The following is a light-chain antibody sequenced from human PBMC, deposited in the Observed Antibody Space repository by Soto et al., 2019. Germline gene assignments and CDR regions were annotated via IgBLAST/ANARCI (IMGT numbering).Light chain of an antibody. CDR3: HLYGTSPMYT. V-gene: IGKV3-20*01. Sequence: EIVLTQSPGTLSLSPGERATLSCRASQSVSSSYLAWYLQKPGQAPRLLIYGASSRATGIPDRFSGSGSGTDFTLTVSRLEPEDFAVYYCHLYGTSPMYTFGQGTKVEIK. CDR2: GAS. J-gene: IGKJ2*01. CDR1: QSVSSSY.